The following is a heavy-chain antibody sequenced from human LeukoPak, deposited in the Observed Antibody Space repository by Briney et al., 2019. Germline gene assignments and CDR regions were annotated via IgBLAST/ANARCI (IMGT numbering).Heavy chain of an antibody. CDR1: GYSFTNYW. J-gene: IGHJ4*02. V-gene: IGHV5-51*01. Sequence: GESLKISCKSSGYSFTNYWIGWVRQMPGKGLEWMGIISPGDSNTRYSPSFRGQVTISADKSISTAYLQWSSLKASDTAMYYCARLSGESVAVHLDYWGQGTLVTVSS. CDR2: ISPGDSNT. CDR3: ARLSGESVAVHLDY. D-gene: IGHD6-6*01.